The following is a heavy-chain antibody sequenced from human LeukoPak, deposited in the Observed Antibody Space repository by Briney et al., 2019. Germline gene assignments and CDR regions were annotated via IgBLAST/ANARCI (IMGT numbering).Heavy chain of an antibody. V-gene: IGHV3-73*01. Sequence: PGGSLRLSCAASGFTFSGSAMHWVRQASGKGLEWVGRIRSKANSYATAYAASVKGRFTISRDDSKNTAYLQMNSLKTEDTAVYYCTTDPAPVAGPFDIWGQGTMVTVSS. CDR2: IRSKANSYAT. CDR1: GFTFSGSA. J-gene: IGHJ3*02. CDR3: TTDPAPVAGPFDI. D-gene: IGHD6-19*01.